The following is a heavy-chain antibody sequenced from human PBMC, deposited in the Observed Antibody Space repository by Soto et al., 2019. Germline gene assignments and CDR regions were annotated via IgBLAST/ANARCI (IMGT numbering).Heavy chain of an antibody. CDR1: GFTFSSYA. J-gene: IGHJ4*02. CDR2: ISGSGGST. CDR3: AKDGGTHYDILTGRKYTDY. D-gene: IGHD3-9*01. V-gene: IGHV3-23*01. Sequence: SLRLSCAASGFTFSSYAMSWVRQAPGKGLEWVSAISGSGGSTYYADSVKGRFTISRDNSKNTLYLQMNSLRAEDTAVYYCAKDGGTHYDILTGRKYTDYWGQGTLVTVSS.